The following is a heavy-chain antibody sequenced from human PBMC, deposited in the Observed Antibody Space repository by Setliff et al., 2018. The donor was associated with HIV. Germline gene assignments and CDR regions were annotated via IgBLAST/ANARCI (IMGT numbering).Heavy chain of an antibody. V-gene: IGHV1-8*01. Sequence: GASVKVSCKASGYTFTSLDINWVRQATGQGPEWMGWLNPTSGNTGSAQRFQGRVTMTRNTSISTAYVELNNLKFEDTAVYYCARARRDSYDRGRRNHYYIDVWGKGTTVTVSS. J-gene: IGHJ6*03. CDR2: LNPTSGNT. CDR3: ARARRDSYDRGRRNHYYIDV. CDR1: GYTFTSLD. D-gene: IGHD3-22*01.